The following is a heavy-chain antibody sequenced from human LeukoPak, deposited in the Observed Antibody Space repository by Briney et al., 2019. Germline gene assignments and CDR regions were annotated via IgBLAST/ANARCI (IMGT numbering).Heavy chain of an antibody. Sequence: SETLSLTCTVSGGSNSSGNYYWNWIRQPPGKGLEWIGSIYYSGSTYYNPSLKSRVTVSVDTSKNQFSLKLSSVTATDTAVYYCARSGTYYRTFDFWGQGTLVTVSS. CDR3: ARSGTYYRTFDF. CDR2: IYYSGST. CDR1: GGSNSSGNYY. V-gene: IGHV4-39*01. J-gene: IGHJ4*02. D-gene: IGHD1-26*01.